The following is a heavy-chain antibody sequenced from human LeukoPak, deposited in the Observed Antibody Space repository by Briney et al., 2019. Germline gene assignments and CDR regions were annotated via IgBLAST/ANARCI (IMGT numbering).Heavy chain of an antibody. CDR2: IHTSGST. D-gene: IGHD3-22*01. V-gene: IGHV4-61*02. CDR1: GGSISSSSYY. CDR3: ARDRYYYDSSGYYIFDY. Sequence: PSETLSLTCTVSGGSISSSSYYWSWIRRPAGKGLEWIGRIHTSGSTNYNPSLKSRVAMSVDTSKNQFSLRLSSVTAADTAFYYCARDRYYYDSSGYYIFDYWGQGTLVTVSS. J-gene: IGHJ4*02.